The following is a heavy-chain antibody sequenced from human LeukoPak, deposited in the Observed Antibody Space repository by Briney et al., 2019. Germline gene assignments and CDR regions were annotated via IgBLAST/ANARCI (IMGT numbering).Heavy chain of an antibody. J-gene: IGHJ4*02. Sequence: ASEKVSCKASGYTFTGYYIHWVRQAPGQGLEWMGWINAYSGGTNYAQKFQGRVTMTRDTSISTAYMELSRLRSDDTAVYYCARGDGGGYSTPPDYWGQGTLVTVSS. CDR3: ARGDGGGYSTPPDY. CDR2: INAYSGGT. CDR1: GYTFTGYY. D-gene: IGHD5-12*01. V-gene: IGHV1-2*02.